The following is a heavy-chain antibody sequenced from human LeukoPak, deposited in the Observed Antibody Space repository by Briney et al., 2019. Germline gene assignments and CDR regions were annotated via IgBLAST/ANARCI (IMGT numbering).Heavy chain of an antibody. CDR3: AGHHPRNTVDF. J-gene: IGHJ4*02. V-gene: IGHV4-4*07. CDR2: IYTSGST. Sequence: SETLSLTCTVSGGSINNYYWSWIRQAAGKGLEWIGRIYTSGSTNYNPSLKSRVTMSVDTSKNQFSLKLSSVTAADTAVYYCAGHHPRNTVDFWGQGTLVTVSS. D-gene: IGHD2/OR15-2a*01. CDR1: GGSINNYY.